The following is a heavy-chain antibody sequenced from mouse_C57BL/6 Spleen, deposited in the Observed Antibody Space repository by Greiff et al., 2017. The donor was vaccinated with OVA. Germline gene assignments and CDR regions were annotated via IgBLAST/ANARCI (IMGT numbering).Heavy chain of an antibody. J-gene: IGHJ2*01. CDR3: ASGGYYCSSYPYYFDY. D-gene: IGHD1-1*01. CDR1: GYTFTSYW. V-gene: IGHV1-69*01. Sequence: QVQLQQPGAELVMPGASVKLSCKASGYTFTSYWMHWVKQRPGQGLEWIGEIDPSDSYTNYNQKFKGKSTLTVDKSSSTAYMQLSSLTSEAAAFYYCASGGYYCSSYPYYFDYWGQGTTLTVSS. CDR2: IDPSDSYT.